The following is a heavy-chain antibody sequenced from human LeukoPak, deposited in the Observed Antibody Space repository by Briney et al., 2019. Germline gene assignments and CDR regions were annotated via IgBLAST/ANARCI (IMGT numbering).Heavy chain of an antibody. CDR3: ARETKRGYSYGGTDY. V-gene: IGHV3-66*01. J-gene: IGHJ4*02. Sequence: PGGSLRLSCAASGFTVSSNYMSWVRQAPGKGLEWVSGISASGGSTYNADSVKGRFTISRDNSKNTLYLQMNSLRAEDTAVYYCARETKRGYSYGGTDYWGQGTLVTVSS. D-gene: IGHD5-18*01. CDR1: GFTVSSNY. CDR2: ISASGGST.